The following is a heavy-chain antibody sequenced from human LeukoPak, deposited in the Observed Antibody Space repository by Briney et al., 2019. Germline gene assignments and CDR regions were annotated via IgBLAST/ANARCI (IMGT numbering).Heavy chain of an antibody. V-gene: IGHV3-21*01. D-gene: IGHD3-10*01. CDR3: ERDWGYRRGGDAFDI. CDR2: ISSSSSYI. J-gene: IGHJ3*02. Sequence: GGSLRLSCAASGFTFSSYSMNWVRQAPGKGLEWVSSISSSSSYIYYADSVKGRFTISRDNAKNSLYLQMNSLRAEDTAVYYCERDWGYRRGGDAFDIWGQGTMVTVSS. CDR1: GFTFSSYS.